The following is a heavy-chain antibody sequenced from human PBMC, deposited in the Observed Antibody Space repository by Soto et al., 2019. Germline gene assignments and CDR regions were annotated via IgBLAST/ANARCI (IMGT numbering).Heavy chain of an antibody. D-gene: IGHD6-19*01. CDR1: GFTFDDYA. CDR2: ISWNSVSI. Sequence: GGSLRLSCAASGFTFDDYAMHWVRQAPGKVLDLVSGISWNSVSIGYADSVKGRFTISRDNAKNSLYLQMNSLRAEDTALYYCAKDIRQWLVQDALDIWGQRTMVTVSS. V-gene: IGHV3-9*01. CDR3: AKDIRQWLVQDALDI. J-gene: IGHJ3*02.